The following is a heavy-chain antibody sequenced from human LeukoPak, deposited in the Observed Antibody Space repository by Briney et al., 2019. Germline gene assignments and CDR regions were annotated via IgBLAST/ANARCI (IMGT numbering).Heavy chain of an antibody. CDR1: GFTFSSYS. V-gene: IGHV3-21*01. J-gene: IGHJ4*02. CDR3: AKASGQAGYCSSTSCHYTFDY. D-gene: IGHD2-2*01. Sequence: GGSLRLSCAASGFTFSSYSMNWVRQAPGKGLEWVSSISSSSSYIYYADSVKGRFTISRDNAKNSLYLQMNSLRAEDTTVYYCAKASGQAGYCSSTSCHYTFDYWGQGTLVTVSS. CDR2: ISSSSSYI.